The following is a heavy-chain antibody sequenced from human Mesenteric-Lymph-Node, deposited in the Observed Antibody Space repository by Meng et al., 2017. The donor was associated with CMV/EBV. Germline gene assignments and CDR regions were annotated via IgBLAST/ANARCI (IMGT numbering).Heavy chain of an antibody. CDR1: GFTFSSYS. CDR2: ISGSGSTI. J-gene: IGHJ4*02. V-gene: IGHV3-48*04. CDR3: ARGRWDIVVLPAGYYFDY. Sequence: GESLKISCAASGFTFSSYSMNWVRQAPGKGLEWVSVISGSGSTIYYADSVKGRFTISRDNAKNSLYLQMNSLRAEDTAVYYCARGRWDIVVLPAGYYFDYWGQGTLVTVSS. D-gene: IGHD2-2*01.